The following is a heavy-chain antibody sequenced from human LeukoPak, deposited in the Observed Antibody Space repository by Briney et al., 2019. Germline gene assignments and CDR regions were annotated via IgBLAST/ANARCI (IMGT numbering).Heavy chain of an antibody. CDR3: ARAQVGTPTDC. Sequence: GGSLRLSCAASGFTLSSYTMYWVRQAPGRGLVWVARFTSDGNSMTYADFVKGRFTVSRDIAKNTLYLQMNNLRAEDTAVYYCARAQVGTPTDCWGQGTLVTVSS. CDR1: GFTLSSYT. J-gene: IGHJ4*02. CDR2: FTSDGNSM. D-gene: IGHD1-26*01. V-gene: IGHV3-74*01.